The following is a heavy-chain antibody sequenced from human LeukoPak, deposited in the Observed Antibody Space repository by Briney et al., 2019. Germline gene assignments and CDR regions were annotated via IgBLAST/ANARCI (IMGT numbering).Heavy chain of an antibody. CDR2: INQDGSEK. CDR1: GFTFSTYW. D-gene: IGHD2-8*01. J-gene: IGHJ5*02. Sequence: QPGGSLRLSCTASGFTFSTYWMTWVRQAPGKGLEWVANINQDGSEKNYVDSVKGRFTISRDNAKNSLYLQMNSLRAEDTAVYYCAGEIVLMVYEGLPPHNWFDPWGQGTLVTVSS. V-gene: IGHV3-7*04. CDR3: AGEIVLMVYEGLPPHNWFDP.